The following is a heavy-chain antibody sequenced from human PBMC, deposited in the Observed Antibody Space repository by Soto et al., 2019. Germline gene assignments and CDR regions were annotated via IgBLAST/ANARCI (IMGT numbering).Heavy chain of an antibody. V-gene: IGHV3-43*01. J-gene: IGHJ6*02. CDR2: ISWDGGST. CDR1: GFTFDDYT. Sequence: GSLRLSCAASGFTFDDYTMHWVRQAPGKGLEWVSLISWDGGSTYYADSVKGRFTISRDNSKNSLYLQMNSLRTEDTALYYCAKDTDTYYDSSGYQGGMDVWGQGTTVTVSS. D-gene: IGHD3-22*01. CDR3: AKDTDTYYDSSGYQGGMDV.